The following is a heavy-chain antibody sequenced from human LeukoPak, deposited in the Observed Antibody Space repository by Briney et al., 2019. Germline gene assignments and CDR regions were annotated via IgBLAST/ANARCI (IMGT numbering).Heavy chain of an antibody. CDR2: ISGDNGNT. D-gene: IGHD3-22*01. J-gene: IGHJ4*02. CDR3: ARDCDRSGYYCY. CDR1: VYTFTNYG. V-gene: IGHV1-18*01. Sequence: ASVKVSCKASVYTFTNYGISWVRQAPGQGLEWMGWISGDNGNTYYAQKLQARITMTTDTSTSTAYMELRSLRSDDTAVYYCARDCDRSGYYCYWGQGTLVTVSS.